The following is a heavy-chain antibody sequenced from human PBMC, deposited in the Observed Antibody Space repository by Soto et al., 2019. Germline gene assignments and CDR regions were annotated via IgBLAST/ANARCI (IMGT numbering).Heavy chain of an antibody. CDR1: GFTFSSYG. Sequence: ESGGGVVQPGRSLRLSCAASGFTFSSYGMHWVRQAPGKGLEWVAVIWYDGSNKYYADSVKGRFTISRDNSKNTLYLQMNSLRAEDTAVYYCARDSWFGELSYYFDYWGQGTLVTVSS. CDR2: IWYDGSNK. J-gene: IGHJ4*02. V-gene: IGHV3-33*01. CDR3: ARDSWFGELSYYFDY. D-gene: IGHD3-10*01.